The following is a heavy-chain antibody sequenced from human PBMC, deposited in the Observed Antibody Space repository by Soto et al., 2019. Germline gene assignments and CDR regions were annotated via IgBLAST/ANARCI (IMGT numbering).Heavy chain of an antibody. Sequence: GGSLRLSCAASGFTFSSYGMHWVRQAPGKGLEWVAVIWYDGSNKYYADSVKGRFTISRDNSKNTLYLQMNSLRAEDTAVYYCARDPSYYDSSGYSYWGQGTLVTVSS. CDR2: IWYDGSNK. CDR1: GFTFSSYG. J-gene: IGHJ4*02. CDR3: ARDPSYYDSSGYSY. V-gene: IGHV3-33*01. D-gene: IGHD3-22*01.